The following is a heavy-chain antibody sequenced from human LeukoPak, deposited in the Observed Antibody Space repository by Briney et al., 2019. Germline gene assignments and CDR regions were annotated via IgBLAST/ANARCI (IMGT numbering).Heavy chain of an antibody. CDR2: ISYDGSNK. V-gene: IGHV3-30-3*01. J-gene: IGHJ4*02. Sequence: PGGSLRLSCAASGFTFSNYAIHWVRQAPGKGLEWVAFISYDGSNKHCADSVKGRFTISRDNSKNTLYLQMNSLRPEDTAVYYCARARFGYNRGPFDYWGQGILVTVSS. D-gene: IGHD5-24*01. CDR3: ARARFGYNRGPFDY. CDR1: GFTFSNYA.